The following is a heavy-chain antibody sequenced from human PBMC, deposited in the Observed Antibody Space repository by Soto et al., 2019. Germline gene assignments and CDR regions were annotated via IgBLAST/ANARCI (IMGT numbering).Heavy chain of an antibody. D-gene: IGHD4-4*01. J-gene: IGHJ6*03. CDR2: IKSKPEGGTT. CDR1: GLTFSNAR. Sequence: GGSLRLSSPASGLTFSNARLSWVRQAPGNGLEWVCRIKSKPEGGTTDYAAPGKGRFTISRDDSKNTLYRQMNSLKTEDTAVYYCTTGGPIEQSNYLYYYYMYVWGKGTTVTVSS. CDR3: TTGGPIEQSNYLYYYYMYV. V-gene: IGHV3-15*01.